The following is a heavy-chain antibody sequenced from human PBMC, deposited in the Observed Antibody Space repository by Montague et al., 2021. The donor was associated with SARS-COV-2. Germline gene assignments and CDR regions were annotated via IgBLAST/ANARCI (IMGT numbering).Heavy chain of an antibody. CDR1: GDSVASDIAT. Sequence: CAISGDSVASDIATWNWIRQSPSRDLEWLGRTYYRSKWYNDYAESVKSRITIDPDTSKHQFSLHLNSVPPEDTAVYYCARIPVGSKYYFDFWGQGTLVTVSS. CDR3: ARIPVGSKYYFDF. J-gene: IGHJ4*02. V-gene: IGHV6-1*01. D-gene: IGHD2-2*01. CDR2: TYYRSKWYN.